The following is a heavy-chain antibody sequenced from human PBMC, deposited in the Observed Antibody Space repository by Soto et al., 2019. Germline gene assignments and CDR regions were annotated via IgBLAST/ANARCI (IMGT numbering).Heavy chain of an antibody. CDR3: ARPHYDSNTFYYFFDY. CDR2: IFHGGST. V-gene: IGHV4-34*12. D-gene: IGHD3-22*01. CDR1: GGCFSGYF. J-gene: IGHJ4*02. Sequence: PPETLSLTCAVYGGCFSGYFWSWIRQPPGKGLEWIGEIFHGGSTNYSPSLKSRVTISVDTSKNQFSLELSSVTAADTAVYYCARPHYDSNTFYYFFDYWGQGTLVTVSS.